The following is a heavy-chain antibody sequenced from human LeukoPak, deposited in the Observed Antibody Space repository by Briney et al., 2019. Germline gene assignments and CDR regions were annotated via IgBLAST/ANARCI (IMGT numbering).Heavy chain of an antibody. V-gene: IGHV3-11*01. CDR1: GVTFSDYY. Sequence: GGSLRLSCAASGVTFSDYYMSWIRQAPGKGLEWISYAGRSGSPMNCADSVKGRFTISKDNAKNSLYLQMNSLRAEDTAMYYCARTGFDLWSGYYGARYFFDYWGQGTLVTVSS. CDR3: ARTGFDLWSGYYGARYFFDY. D-gene: IGHD3-3*01. CDR2: AGRSGSPM. J-gene: IGHJ4*02.